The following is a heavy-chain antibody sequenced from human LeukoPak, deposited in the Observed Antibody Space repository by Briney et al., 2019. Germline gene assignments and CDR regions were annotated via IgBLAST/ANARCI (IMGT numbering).Heavy chain of an antibody. J-gene: IGHJ4*02. CDR1: GGSFSGYY. V-gene: IGHV4-34*01. CDR2: INHSGST. D-gene: IGHD6-13*01. Sequence: SETLSLTCAVYGGSFSGYYWSWIRQPPGKGLEWIGEINHSGSTNYNPSLKSRVTISVDTSKNQFSLKLSSVTAADTAVYYCAGSVSSSWSPLDYWGQGTLVTVSS. CDR3: AGSVSSSWSPLDY.